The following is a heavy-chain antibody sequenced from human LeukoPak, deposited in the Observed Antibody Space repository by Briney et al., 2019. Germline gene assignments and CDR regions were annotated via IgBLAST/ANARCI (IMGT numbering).Heavy chain of an antibody. CDR2: ICDSGGST. CDR1: GFTFISYA. J-gene: IGHJ4*02. Sequence: PGGALRLSCAASGFTFISYAMSWVRQAPGKGLEWVSTICDSGGSTYYADAVKGGFTISRDNYKNKLYLQMNSMRAEDTAVYYCAKLHLGYCSGGSCYFDYWGQGTLVTVSS. V-gene: IGHV3-23*01. D-gene: IGHD2-15*01. CDR3: AKLHLGYCSGGSCYFDY.